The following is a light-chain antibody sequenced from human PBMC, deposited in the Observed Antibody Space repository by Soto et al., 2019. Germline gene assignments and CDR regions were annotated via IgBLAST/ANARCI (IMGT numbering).Light chain of an antibody. V-gene: IGKV3-15*01. Sequence: LSQSPATLSLYPGDRATVYCRASQRVSNDFAWCQQKPGQAPRLLIYGASTRATGIPARFSGSGSGTEFTLTISSLQSEDFAVYYCQQYNNWPLTFGGG. CDR1: QRVSND. CDR3: QQYNNWPLT. J-gene: IGKJ4*01. CDR2: GAS.